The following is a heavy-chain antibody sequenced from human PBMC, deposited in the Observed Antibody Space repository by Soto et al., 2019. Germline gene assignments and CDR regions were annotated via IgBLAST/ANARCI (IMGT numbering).Heavy chain of an antibody. CDR1: GFTFSNYG. J-gene: IGHJ2*01. CDR2: IWYDGSNE. D-gene: IGHD3-16*01. Sequence: VQLVESGGGVVQPGRSLRLSCAASGFTFSNYGMHWVRQAPGKGLEWVAVIWYDGSNEYYADSVKGRFTISRDNSKNTLFLQMKSLRAEDTALYYCAREGAYVGWYFDLWGRGTLVSVSS. V-gene: IGHV3-33*01. CDR3: AREGAYVGWYFDL.